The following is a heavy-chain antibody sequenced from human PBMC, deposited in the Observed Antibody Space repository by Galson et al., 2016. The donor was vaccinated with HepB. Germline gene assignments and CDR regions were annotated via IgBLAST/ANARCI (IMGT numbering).Heavy chain of an antibody. CDR1: GDSFTNYV. J-gene: IGHJ2*01. CDR3: ARKATTGWYLDL. CDR2: ISAYNGHT. D-gene: IGHD1-26*01. Sequence: SVKVSCKASGDSFTNYVFSWVRQAPGQGLELMGWISAYNGHTNSAQKLQDRVTMTSDTSTSTAYLELRSLRSDDTAVYYCARKATTGWYLDLWGRGTLVTVSS. V-gene: IGHV1-18*01.